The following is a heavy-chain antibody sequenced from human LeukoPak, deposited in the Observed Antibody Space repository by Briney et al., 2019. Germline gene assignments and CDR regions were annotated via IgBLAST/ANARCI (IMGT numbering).Heavy chain of an antibody. CDR2: ISYDGSNK. D-gene: IGHD5-12*01. CDR3: ARGHSGYDPFDY. V-gene: IGHV3-30*03. CDR1: GFTFSSYG. J-gene: IGHJ4*02. Sequence: GGSLRLSCAASGFTFSSYGMHWVRQAPGKGLEWVAVISYDGSNKYYADSVKGRFTISRDNSKNTLYLQMNSLRSDDTAVYYCARGHSGYDPFDYWGQGTLVTVSS.